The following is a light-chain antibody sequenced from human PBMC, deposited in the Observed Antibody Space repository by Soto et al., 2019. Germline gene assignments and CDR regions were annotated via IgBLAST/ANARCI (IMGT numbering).Light chain of an antibody. CDR3: SSYTSSSTVV. V-gene: IGLV2-14*01. CDR2: EVS. J-gene: IGLJ2*01. CDR1: SSDVGGYNY. Sequence: QSVLTQPASVSGSPGQSSTISCTGTSSDVGGYNYVSWYQQHPGKAPKLMIYEVSNRPSGVSNRFSGSKSGNTASLTISGLQAEDEADYYCSSYTSSSTVVFGGGTKLTV.